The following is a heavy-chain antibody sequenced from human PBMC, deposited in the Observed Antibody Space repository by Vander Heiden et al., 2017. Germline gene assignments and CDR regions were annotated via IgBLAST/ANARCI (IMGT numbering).Heavy chain of an antibody. CDR3: AKDLNDDNNY. Sequence: EVQLLDSGGGLVQPGGSLRLSCAPSGFTFSSYARRWVRQAPGKGLEWVSTISGSGGRTYYADSVKGRFTISRDNSKNTLYLQMNSLRAEDTAVYYCAKDLNDDNNYWGQGTLVTVSS. J-gene: IGHJ4*02. CDR2: ISGSGGRT. CDR1: GFTFSSYA. D-gene: IGHD1-1*01. V-gene: IGHV3-23*01.